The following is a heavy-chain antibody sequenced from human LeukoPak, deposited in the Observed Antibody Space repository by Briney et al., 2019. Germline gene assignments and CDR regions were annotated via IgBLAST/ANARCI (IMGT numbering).Heavy chain of an antibody. D-gene: IGHD3-22*01. V-gene: IGHV4-59*08. CDR1: GGSISSYY. CDR3: ARLPYYYDSSGANYFDY. Sequence: SETLSLTCTVSGGSISSYYWSWIRQPPGKGLEWIGYIYYSGSTNYNPSLKSRVTISVDTPKNQFSLKLSSVTAADTAVYYCARLPYYYDSSGANYFDYWGQGTLVTVSS. CDR2: IYYSGST. J-gene: IGHJ4*02.